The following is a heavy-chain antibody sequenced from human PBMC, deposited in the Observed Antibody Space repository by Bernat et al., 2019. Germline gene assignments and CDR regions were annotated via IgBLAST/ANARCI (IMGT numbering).Heavy chain of an antibody. Sequence: QLQLQESGPGLVKPSETLSLTCTVSGGSISSSSYYWCWIRQPPGKGLEWIGSIYYSGSTYYNPSPKSRVTISVDTSKNTFCLKLGYVTAADTAVYYCASDMIVVVHFAYWGQGTVVSVS. CDR2: IYYSGST. CDR1: GGSISSSSYY. CDR3: ASDMIVVVHFAY. J-gene: IGHJ4*02. V-gene: IGHV4-39*01. D-gene: IGHD3-22*01.